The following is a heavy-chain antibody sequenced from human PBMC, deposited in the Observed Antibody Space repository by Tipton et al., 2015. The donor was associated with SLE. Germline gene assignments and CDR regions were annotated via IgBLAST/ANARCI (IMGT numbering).Heavy chain of an antibody. CDR1: GGSISSGGYY. CDR3: ARLREELRWDSGSERPIAVDN. CDR2: VYDSWTT. Sequence: TLSLTCTVSGGSISSGGYYWGWIRQPPGKGLEWMGYVYDSWTTNYNPSLEGRVTMSVDTSRNQFSLKLTSVTAADTAVYYCARLREELRWDSGSERPIAVDNWGQGTLVTVSS. V-gene: IGHV4-61*05. D-gene: IGHD5-12*01. J-gene: IGHJ4*02.